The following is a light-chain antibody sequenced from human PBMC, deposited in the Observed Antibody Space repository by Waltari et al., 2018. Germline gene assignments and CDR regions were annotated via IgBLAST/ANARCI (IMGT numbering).Light chain of an antibody. Sequence: EIVMTQSPVTLSVSPGERATLSCRASQSVSINLAWYQKKPGQAPRLLIYAAYTRATDVQARFSGSGSGTEFTLTISSLQSEDFAVYYCQHYNNWPPGTTFGQGTKLEIK. V-gene: IGKV3-15*01. CDR1: QSVSIN. CDR2: AAY. J-gene: IGKJ1*01. CDR3: QHYNNWPPGTT.